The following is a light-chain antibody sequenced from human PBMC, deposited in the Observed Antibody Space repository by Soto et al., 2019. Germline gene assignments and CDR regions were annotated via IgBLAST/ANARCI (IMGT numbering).Light chain of an antibody. CDR2: DAS. J-gene: IGKJ4*01. CDR3: QQYNNWPLT. V-gene: IGKV3-15*01. CDR1: QSITGN. Sequence: EIVMTHSPATLSVSPGERATLSCRASQSITGNLTWYQQKPGQAPRLLIYDASTRATGIPARFSGSGSGTEFTLTIRSLQSEDFAVYYCQQYNNWPLTFGGGTKVEIK.